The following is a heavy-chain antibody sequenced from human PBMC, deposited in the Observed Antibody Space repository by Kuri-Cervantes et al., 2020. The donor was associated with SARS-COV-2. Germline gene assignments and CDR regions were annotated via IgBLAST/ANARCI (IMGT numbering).Heavy chain of an antibody. D-gene: IGHD2-2*01. CDR3: ARVRMPAYYFDY. Sequence: GESLKISCAASGFTFSSYSMNWVRQAPGKGLEWVSSISSSSSYIYYADSVKGRFTISRDNAKNSLYLQMNSLRAEDTAVYYCARVRMPAYYFDYWGQGTLVTVSS. CDR1: GFTFSSYS. J-gene: IGHJ4*02. CDR2: ISSSSSYI. V-gene: IGHV3-21*01.